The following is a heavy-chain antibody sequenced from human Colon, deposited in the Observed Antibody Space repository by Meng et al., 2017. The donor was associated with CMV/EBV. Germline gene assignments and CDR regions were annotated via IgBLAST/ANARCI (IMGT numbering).Heavy chain of an antibody. CDR1: GFTFSTYW. CDR2: MKRDGSEG. D-gene: IGHD2-2*01. Sequence: GESLKISCTASGFTFSTYWMSWVRQAPGKGLEWVASMKRDGSEGFYVDSVEGRFTISRDTAKNSLSLQMNSLRAEDAAVYYCARRPLVFCSSMSCQPLWYFDLWGRDTLVTVSS. J-gene: IGHJ2*01. V-gene: IGHV3-7*01. CDR3: ARRPLVFCSSMSCQPLWYFDL.